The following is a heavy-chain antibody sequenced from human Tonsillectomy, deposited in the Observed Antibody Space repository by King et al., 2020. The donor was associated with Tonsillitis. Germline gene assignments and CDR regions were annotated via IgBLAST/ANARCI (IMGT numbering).Heavy chain of an antibody. J-gene: IGHJ4*02. CDR2: IYYSGST. D-gene: IGHD6-19*01. V-gene: IGHV4-59*01. CDR3: ASESRDSSGWYVPRYYFDY. CDR1: GGSISSYY. Sequence: QLQLQESGPGLVKPSETLSLTCTVSGGSISSYYWSWIRQPPGKGLEWIGYIYYSGSTNYNPSLKSRVTISVDTSKNQFSLKLSSVTAADTAVYYCASESRDSSGWYVPRYYFDYWGQGTLVTVSS.